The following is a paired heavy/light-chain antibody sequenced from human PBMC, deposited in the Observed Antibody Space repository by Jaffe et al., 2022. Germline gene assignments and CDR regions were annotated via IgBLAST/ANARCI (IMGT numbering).Light chain of an antibody. CDR2: EAS. CDR1: QSISIF. J-gene: IGKJ2*01. Sequence: DIQMTQSPSSLSASVGDRVTITCRASQSISIFLSWYQQKPGRVPKLLIYEASTLQPGVPSRFSGSASGTDFTLTISGLQPEDFATYYCLQSYGRPPYTFGQGTKLEIK. V-gene: IGKV1-39*01. CDR3: LQSYGRPPYT.
Heavy chain of an antibody. Sequence: EVQLVESGGGLVKPGGSLRLSCAASGFTFSDYSMNWVRQAPGKGLEWVSLISSGSTYTYYADSVKGRFTVSRDNAKKSLYLEMNSLRAEDTAVYFCGLIAASTNGAFDVWGKGTMVTVSS. CDR3: GLIAASTNGAFDV. D-gene: IGHD6-13*01. V-gene: IGHV3-21*01. CDR1: GFTFSDYS. J-gene: IGHJ3*01. CDR2: ISSGSTYT.